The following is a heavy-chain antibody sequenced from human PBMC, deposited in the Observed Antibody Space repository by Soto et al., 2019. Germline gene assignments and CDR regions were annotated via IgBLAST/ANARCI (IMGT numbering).Heavy chain of an antibody. CDR3: AKKVYGGKPSTFGS. V-gene: IGHV3-23*01. J-gene: IGHJ4*02. CDR1: GFTFSDFA. CDR2: MTGSGDTT. D-gene: IGHD2-15*01. Sequence: GGSLRLSCRGSGFTFSDFAMNWVRQAPNKGLEWVSTMTGSGDTTYYAESVKGRFTISRDNSKNTLFLHMTALRADDTAIYFCAKKVYGGKPSTFGSWGQGNLVTVSS.